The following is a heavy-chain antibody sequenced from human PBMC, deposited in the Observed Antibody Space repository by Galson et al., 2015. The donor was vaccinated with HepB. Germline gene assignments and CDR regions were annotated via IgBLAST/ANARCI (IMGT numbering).Heavy chain of an antibody. Sequence: SVKVSCKASGGTFSRYAISWVRQAPGQGLEWMGGIIPIFGTANYAQKFQGRVTITADESTSTAYMELSSLRSEDTAVYYCASPGAAAAADYYYGMDVWGQGTTVTVSS. J-gene: IGHJ6*02. D-gene: IGHD6-13*01. CDR1: GGTFSRYA. V-gene: IGHV1-69*13. CDR3: ASPGAAAAADYYYGMDV. CDR2: IIPIFGTA.